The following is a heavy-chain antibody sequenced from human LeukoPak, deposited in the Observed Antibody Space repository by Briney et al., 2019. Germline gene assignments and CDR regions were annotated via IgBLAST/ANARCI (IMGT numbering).Heavy chain of an antibody. Sequence: PSETLSLTCTVSGGSISSFYWSWIRQPAGKGLEWIGRIFTSGSTNYNPSLKSRVTMSVDTSKNQFSLRLSSVTAADTAVYYCARDGALATDYWGQGTLVTVSS. D-gene: IGHD6-13*01. CDR1: GGSISSFY. J-gene: IGHJ4*02. CDR3: ARDGALATDY. V-gene: IGHV4-4*07. CDR2: IFTSGST.